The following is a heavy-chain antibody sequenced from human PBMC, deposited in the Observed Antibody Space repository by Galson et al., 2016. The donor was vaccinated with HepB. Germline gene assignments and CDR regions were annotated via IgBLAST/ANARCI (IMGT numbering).Heavy chain of an antibody. CDR1: GFSFTNYA. J-gene: IGHJ5*02. D-gene: IGHD3-3*01. CDR3: ARDQDYDFWSGRNWLDP. CDR2: INAAKGNT. Sequence: SVKVSCKASGFSFTNYAVHWARQAPGQRLEWMGWINAAKGNTKYSQKFQGRVTIFRDTSASTAYMELSSLRSEDTAIYYCARDQDYDFWSGRNWLDPWGQGTLVTVSS. V-gene: IGHV1-3*01.